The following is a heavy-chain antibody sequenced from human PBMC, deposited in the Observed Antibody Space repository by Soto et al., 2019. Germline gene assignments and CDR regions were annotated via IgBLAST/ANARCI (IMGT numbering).Heavy chain of an antibody. Sequence: SETLSLTCTVSGGSISSGGFYWSWIRQHPGKGLEWIGHIYYSGSTYYNPSLKSRVTISVDTSKNQFSLKLSSVTAADTAVYYCARVRSGYYWFDPWGPGALVTVSS. CDR3: ARVRSGYYWFDP. D-gene: IGHD3-22*01. CDR2: IYYSGST. J-gene: IGHJ5*02. CDR1: GGSISSGGFY. V-gene: IGHV4-31*03.